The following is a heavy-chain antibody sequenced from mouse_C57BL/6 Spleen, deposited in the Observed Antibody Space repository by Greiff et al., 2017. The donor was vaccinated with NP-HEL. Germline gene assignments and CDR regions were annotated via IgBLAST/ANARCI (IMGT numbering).Heavy chain of an antibody. V-gene: IGHV1-64*01. CDR3: ARSFGNYGRYYYAMDY. CDR2: IHPNSGST. D-gene: IGHD2-1*01. Sequence: QVQLKQPGAELVKPGASVKLSCKASGYTFTSYWMHWVKQRPGQGLEWIGMIHPNSGSTNYNEKFKSKATLTVDKSSSTAYMQLSSLTSEDSAVYYCARSFGNYGRYYYAMDYWGQGTSVTVSS. J-gene: IGHJ4*01. CDR1: GYTFTSYW.